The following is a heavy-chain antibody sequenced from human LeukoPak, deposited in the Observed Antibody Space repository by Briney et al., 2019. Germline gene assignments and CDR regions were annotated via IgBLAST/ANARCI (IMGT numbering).Heavy chain of an antibody. CDR2: INSDGSST. Sequence: GGSLRLSCAASGFTFSSYWMHWVRQAPGKGLVWVSRINSDGSSTSYADSVKGRFTISRDNAKNSLYLQMNSLRAEDTAVYYCARETIAIAVAGISSDFDYWGQGTLVTVSS. V-gene: IGHV3-74*01. CDR1: GFTFSSYW. J-gene: IGHJ4*02. D-gene: IGHD6-19*01. CDR3: ARETIAIAVAGISSDFDY.